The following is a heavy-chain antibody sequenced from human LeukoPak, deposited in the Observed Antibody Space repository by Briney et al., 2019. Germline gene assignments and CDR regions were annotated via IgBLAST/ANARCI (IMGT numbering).Heavy chain of an antibody. V-gene: IGHV5-51*01. J-gene: IGHJ5*02. D-gene: IGHD3-10*01. CDR3: ARKVGRSWFDP. CDR1: GYIFTNYW. CDR2: MYPGDSDT. Sequence: GESLKISCKGSGYIFTNYWIAWVRQMPGKGLEWMGIMYPGDSDTRYSPSFQGRVTISADRSISTAYLQWSSLKASDTAMYYCARKVGRSWFDPWGQGTLVTVSS.